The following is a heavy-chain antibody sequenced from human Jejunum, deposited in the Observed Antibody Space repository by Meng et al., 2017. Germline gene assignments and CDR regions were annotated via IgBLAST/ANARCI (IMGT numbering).Heavy chain of an antibody. Sequence: QVQVQQWGAGLLKPSEPLSRTCAFQGGSFSTYDWSWIRQPPGKGLEWLGQIHHSGSINDNPSLKGRVTMSVDTSRSQISLKLNSVTAADTAVYYCRLAYCVSDCGDYWGQGTLVTVSS. CDR1: GGSFSTYD. CDR2: IHHSGSI. J-gene: IGHJ4*02. CDR3: RLAYCVSDCGDY. V-gene: IGHV4-34*01. D-gene: IGHD2-21*02.